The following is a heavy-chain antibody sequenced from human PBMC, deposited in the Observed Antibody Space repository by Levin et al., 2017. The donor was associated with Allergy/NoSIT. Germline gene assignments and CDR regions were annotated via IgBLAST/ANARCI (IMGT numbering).Heavy chain of an antibody. Sequence: ASVKVSCAASGFTFTSFAMSWVRQGPGKGLEWVSFIGGSGVTTYYADSVKGRFTISRDNSKNTLHLQMNSLRAEDTAVYYCAKVFSGWQNRAVDYWGQGTLVTVSS. CDR2: IGGSGVTT. J-gene: IGHJ4*02. D-gene: IGHD6-19*01. CDR3: AKVFSGWQNRAVDY. V-gene: IGHV3-23*01. CDR1: GFTFTSFA.